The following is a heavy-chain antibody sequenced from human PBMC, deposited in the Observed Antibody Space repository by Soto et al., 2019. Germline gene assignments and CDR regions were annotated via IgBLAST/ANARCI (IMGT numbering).Heavy chain of an antibody. CDR3: AKDLAVTSISYFDY. CDR1: GFTFSSYW. Sequence: TGGSLRLSCAASGFTFSSYWMSWVRQAPGKGLEWVSSMSGSGGRIDYADSVKGRFTISRDNSKNTLFLQMNSLRAEDTAVYYCAKDLAVTSISYFDYWGQGTLVTVSS. D-gene: IGHD4-17*01. V-gene: IGHV3-23*01. J-gene: IGHJ4*02. CDR2: MSGSGGRI.